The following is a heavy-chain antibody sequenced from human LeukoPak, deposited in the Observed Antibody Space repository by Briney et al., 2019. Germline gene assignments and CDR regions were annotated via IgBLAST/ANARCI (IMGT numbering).Heavy chain of an antibody. CDR2: IYHSGST. D-gene: IGHD3-22*01. J-gene: IGHJ3*02. Sequence: NPSETLSLTCTVSGGSISSYYWSWIRQPPGKGLEWIGSIYHSGSTSYNPSLKSRLTISVDTSKNQFSLKLSSVTAADTAVYYCARDRYDSSGYFFLDAFDIWGQGTMVTVSS. CDR1: GGSISSYY. CDR3: ARDRYDSSGYFFLDAFDI. V-gene: IGHV4-59*12.